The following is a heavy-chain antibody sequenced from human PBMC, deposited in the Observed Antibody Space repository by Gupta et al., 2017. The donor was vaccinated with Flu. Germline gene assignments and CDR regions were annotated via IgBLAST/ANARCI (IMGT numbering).Heavy chain of an antibody. J-gene: IGHJ5*02. CDR2: ISATGGTT. V-gene: IGHV3-23*01. CDR3: AKGPRSSFLNWFDP. CDR1: GFTFNNYA. Sequence: EVQLLESGGGLVQPGGSLRLSCAASGFTFNNYAMSWVRQAPGKGLEWVSSISATGGTTYYADSVKGRFTFSRDNSKNTLSLQMNSLRAEDTAMYYCAKGPRSSFLNWFDPWGQGTLVTVSS.